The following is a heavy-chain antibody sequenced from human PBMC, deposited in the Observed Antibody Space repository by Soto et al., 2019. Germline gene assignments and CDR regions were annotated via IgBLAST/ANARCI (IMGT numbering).Heavy chain of an antibody. CDR1: GDTFNFYT. Sequence: QVQLVQSGAEVRKPGSSVKVSCTASGDTFNFYTISWVRQAPGQGLEWMGRVIPMLRMSNYAQKFQGRVTVSGDKSTCTAAMALGSLRSDDTAVYYCAHNYGSGSPHFDYWGQGTLVTVSS. CDR3: AHNYGSGSPHFDY. J-gene: IGHJ4*02. V-gene: IGHV1-69*02. CDR2: VIPMLRMS. D-gene: IGHD3-10*01.